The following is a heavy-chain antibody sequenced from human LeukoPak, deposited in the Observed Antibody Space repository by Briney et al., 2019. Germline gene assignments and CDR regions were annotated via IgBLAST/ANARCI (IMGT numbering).Heavy chain of an antibody. J-gene: IGHJ4*02. CDR3: ARRYYYNLGSFPFDF. V-gene: IGHV4-34*01. D-gene: IGHD3-10*01. CDR1: GGPFSGYF. CDR2: IHNSGTT. Sequence: PSETLSLTCAVSGGPFSGYFWSWIRQSSGKGLEWIGEIHNSGTTNYNPSLNSRVTISEDTSKNQFYLDLSSVTAADTAVYYCARRYYYNLGSFPFDFWGQGTLVTVSS.